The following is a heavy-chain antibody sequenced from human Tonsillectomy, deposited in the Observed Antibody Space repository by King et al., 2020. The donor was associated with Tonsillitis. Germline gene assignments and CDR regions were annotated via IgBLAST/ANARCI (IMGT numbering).Heavy chain of an antibody. CDR2: TYYRSKWYN. V-gene: IGHV6-1*01. Sequence: QLQESGPGLVKPSQTLSLTCAISGDSVSSNSAAWNWIRQCPSRGLEWLGRTYYRSKWYNDYAVSVKSRITINPETSKNQFTLQLNSVTPEDTAVYYCARVGDRADGGNDYWGQGTLVTVSS. CDR1: GDSVSSNSAA. J-gene: IGHJ4*02. D-gene: IGHD4-23*01. CDR3: ARVGDRADGGNDY.